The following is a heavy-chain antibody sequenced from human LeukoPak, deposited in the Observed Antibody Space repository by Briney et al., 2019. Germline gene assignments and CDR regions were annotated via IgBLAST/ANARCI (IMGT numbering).Heavy chain of an antibody. CDR3: ARARPTYLWLRPYYFDY. V-gene: IGHV4-34*01. J-gene: IGHJ4*02. D-gene: IGHD5-12*01. CDR1: GGCFSGYY. Sequence: SETLSLTCAVYGGCFSGYYWSWIRQPPGKGLEWIGEINHSGSTNYNPSLKSRVTISVDTSKNQFSLKLSSVTAADTAVYYCARARPTYLWLRPYYFDYWGQGTLVTVSS. CDR2: INHSGST.